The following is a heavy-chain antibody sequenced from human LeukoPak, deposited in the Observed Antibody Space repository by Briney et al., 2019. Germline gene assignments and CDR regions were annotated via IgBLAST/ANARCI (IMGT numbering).Heavy chain of an antibody. CDR2: IYYSGST. CDR1: GGSISSYY. D-gene: IGHD6-13*01. J-gene: IGHJ4*02. Sequence: SETLSLTCTVSGGSISSYYWSWIRQPPGKGLEWIGYIYYSGSTNYNPSLKSRVTISVDTSKNQFSLKLSSVTAADTAVYYCARGLTLHQAAAGTGYWGQGTLVTVSS. V-gene: IGHV4-59*12. CDR3: ARGLTLHQAAAGTGY.